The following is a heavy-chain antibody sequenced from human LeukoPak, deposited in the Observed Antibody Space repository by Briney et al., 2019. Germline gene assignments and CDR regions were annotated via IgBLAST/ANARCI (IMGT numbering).Heavy chain of an antibody. J-gene: IGHJ5*02. D-gene: IGHD2-2*01. V-gene: IGHV4-34*01. CDR1: GGSFSGYY. CDR3: ARGVPAAIFRYNWFDP. Sequence: PSETLSLTCAVYGGSFSGYYWSWIRQPPRKGLEWIGEINHSGSTNYNPSLKSRVTISVDTSKNQFSLKLSSVTAADTAVYYCARGVPAAIFRYNWFDPWGQGTLVTVSS. CDR2: INHSGST.